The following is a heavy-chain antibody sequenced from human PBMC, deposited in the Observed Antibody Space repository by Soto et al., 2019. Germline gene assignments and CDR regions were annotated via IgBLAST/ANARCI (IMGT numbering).Heavy chain of an antibody. Sequence: TLSLTSTGSGHSISTGAYSWSWLRQHPVKGLEWIGHIFYSGHTHYSPSLESRVTISVDTSKNQFSIKLTSVTVADTAVYYCAREGRSAAPQAGFDLWGQGTLVTVSS. CDR3: AREGRSAAPQAGFDL. CDR2: IFYSGHT. CDR1: GHSISTGAYS. J-gene: IGHJ4*02. D-gene: IGHD3-10*01. V-gene: IGHV4-31*03.